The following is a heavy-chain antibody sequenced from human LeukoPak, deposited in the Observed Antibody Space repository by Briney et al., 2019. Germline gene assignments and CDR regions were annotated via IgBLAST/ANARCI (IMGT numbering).Heavy chain of an antibody. D-gene: IGHD2-2*01. CDR3: AKDRGYCSSTSCFRGYFQH. Sequence: GGSLRLSCAASGFTFSSYGMHWVRQAPGKRLEWVAFTRYDGSNKYYADSVKGRFTISRDNSKNTLYLQMNSLRAEDTAVYYCAKDRGYCSSTSCFRGYFQHWGQGTLVTVSS. V-gene: IGHV3-30*02. CDR1: GFTFSSYG. J-gene: IGHJ1*01. CDR2: TRYDGSNK.